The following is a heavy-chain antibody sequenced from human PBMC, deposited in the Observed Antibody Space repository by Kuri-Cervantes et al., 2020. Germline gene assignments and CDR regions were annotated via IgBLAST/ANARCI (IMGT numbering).Heavy chain of an antibody. CDR1: GGSISTYY. Sequence: SETLSLTCTVSGGSISTYYWNWIRQPPGKGLEWIGSIYYSGSTYYSPSLKSRVTISVDTSKNQFSLKLSSVTAADTAVYYCARQEYSSSSDWFDPWGQGTLVTVSS. V-gene: IGHV4-59*08. CDR3: ARQEYSSSSDWFDP. D-gene: IGHD6-6*01. J-gene: IGHJ5*02. CDR2: IYYSGST.